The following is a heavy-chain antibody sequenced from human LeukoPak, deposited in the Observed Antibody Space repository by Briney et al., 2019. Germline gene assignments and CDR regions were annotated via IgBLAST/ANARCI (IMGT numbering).Heavy chain of an antibody. CDR2: IYPSGAT. CDR1: GDSINSSNW. D-gene: IGHD4-23*01. J-gene: IGHJ3*02. V-gene: IGHV4-4*02. CDR3: ARVLSTVVIPHAFVI. Sequence: PSGTLSLTCALSGDSINSSNWWSWVRQPPGNGLEWIGEIYPSGATNYNPSLKSRVTMSVDKANNQFSLNLSSVTAADTAVYYCARVLSTVVIPHAFVIWGQGTTVIVSS.